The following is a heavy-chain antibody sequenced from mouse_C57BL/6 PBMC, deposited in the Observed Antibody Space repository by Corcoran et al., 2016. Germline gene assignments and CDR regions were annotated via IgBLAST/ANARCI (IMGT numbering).Heavy chain of an antibody. Sequence: QIQLVQSGPELKKPGETVKISCKASGYTFTTYGMSWVKQAPGKGLKWMGWINTYSGVPTYADDFKGRFAFSLETSASTAYLQINNLKNEDTATYFCAGGNYPLAMDYWGQGTSVTVSS. J-gene: IGHJ4*01. CDR1: GYTFTTYG. V-gene: IGHV9-3*01. CDR2: INTYSGVP. D-gene: IGHD2-1*01. CDR3: AGGNYPLAMDY.